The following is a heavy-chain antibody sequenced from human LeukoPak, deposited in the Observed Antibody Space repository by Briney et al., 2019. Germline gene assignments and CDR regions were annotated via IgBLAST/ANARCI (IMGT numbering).Heavy chain of an antibody. V-gene: IGHV3-7*05. Sequence: VQPGGSLILSCAASGFTFSSYWISWVRQAPGKGLEWVANINQDGSEKYYVDSVKGRFTISRDNAKNSLYLQMNSLRAEDTAVYYCARDRSRLLYWGQGTLVTVSS. D-gene: IGHD3-16*01. J-gene: IGHJ4*02. CDR3: ARDRSRLLY. CDR1: GFTFSSYW. CDR2: INQDGSEK.